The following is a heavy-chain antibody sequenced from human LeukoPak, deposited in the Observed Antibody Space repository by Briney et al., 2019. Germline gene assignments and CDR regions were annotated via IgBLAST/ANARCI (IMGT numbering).Heavy chain of an antibody. J-gene: IGHJ6*03. V-gene: IGHV3-23*01. D-gene: IGHD2-2*01. CDR2: ITLSGGST. CDR1: GFTFSYYD. Sequence: PGGSPRLSCAASGFTFSYYDMSWVRQAPGKGLEWVASITLSGGSTFYADSVKGRFTISRDNSKNTLYLQMNSLSAEDTAVYYCAKRGNPAVGHHYLDVWGKGTTVSVSS. CDR3: AKRGNPAVGHHYLDV.